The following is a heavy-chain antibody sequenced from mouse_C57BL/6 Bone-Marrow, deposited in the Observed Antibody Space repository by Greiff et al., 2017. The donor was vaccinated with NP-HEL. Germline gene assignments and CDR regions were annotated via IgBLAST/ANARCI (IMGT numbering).Heavy chain of an antibody. CDR3: ARSYYYGSSYNWYFDV. CDR2: VYPYNGGT. Sequence: VQLQQSGPVLVKPGPSVKISCKASGFTFTDYYMHWVKQSHGKSLEWIGLVYPYNGGTSYNQKFKGKATLTVDTSSSTAYMELNSLTSEDSAVYYCARSYYYGSSYNWYFDVWGTGTTVTVSS. D-gene: IGHD1-1*01. V-gene: IGHV1-36*01. J-gene: IGHJ1*03. CDR1: GFTFTDYY.